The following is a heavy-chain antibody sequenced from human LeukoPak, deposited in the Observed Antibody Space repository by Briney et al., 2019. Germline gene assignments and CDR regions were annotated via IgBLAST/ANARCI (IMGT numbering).Heavy chain of an antibody. D-gene: IGHD3-3*01. J-gene: IGHJ6*02. Sequence: ASVKVSCKASGYTFTGYYMHWVRQAPVQGLEWMGWINPNSGGTNYAQKFQGRVTMTRDTSIGTAYMELSRLRSDDTAVYYCARDSKRIFGVVAKSYGMDVWGQGTTVTVSS. CDR2: INPNSGGT. V-gene: IGHV1-2*02. CDR1: GYTFTGYY. CDR3: ARDSKRIFGVVAKSYGMDV.